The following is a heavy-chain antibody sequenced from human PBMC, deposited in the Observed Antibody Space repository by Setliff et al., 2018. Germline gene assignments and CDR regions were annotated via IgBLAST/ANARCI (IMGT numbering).Heavy chain of an antibody. V-gene: IGHV3-30-3*02. Sequence: LRLSCAASGFTFSSNAMHWVRQAPGKGLEWVAVISYDGSNKYYADSVKGRFTISRDNAKNTVYLQMNSLRAEDTAVYYCAKRGPYCSGGTCHYYFDYWGQGTLVTVSS. CDR1: GFTFSSNA. D-gene: IGHD2-15*01. J-gene: IGHJ4*02. CDR3: AKRGPYCSGGTCHYYFDY. CDR2: ISYDGSNK.